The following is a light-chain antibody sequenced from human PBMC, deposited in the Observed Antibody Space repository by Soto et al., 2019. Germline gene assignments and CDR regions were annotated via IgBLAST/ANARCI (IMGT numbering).Light chain of an antibody. CDR2: DAS. CDR3: QQYGSSPLT. CDR1: QSIGTN. J-gene: IGKJ4*01. Sequence: EIVLAQSPATLSLSTGERATLSCRASQSIGTNLAWYQQKPGQAPSLLIYDASNRATGIPARFSGSGSGTDFTLTISRLEPEDFAVYYCQQYGSSPLTFGGGTQVDIK. V-gene: IGKV3-11*01.